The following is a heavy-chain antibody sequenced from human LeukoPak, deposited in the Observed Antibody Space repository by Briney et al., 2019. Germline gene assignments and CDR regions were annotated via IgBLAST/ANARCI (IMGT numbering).Heavy chain of an antibody. CDR2: IIPIFRTT. CDR1: GGTFSNYA. D-gene: IGHD1-26*01. CDR3: AKDDGSATMGFAS. J-gene: IGHJ5*01. Sequence: SMKVSCKASGGTFSNYAFSWVRQAPGQGLEWMGGIIPIFRTTNYAEQFQGRVTITRDESTNTAYLDVSSLRCEDTAVYYSAKDDGSATMGFASWRQGPLVSVSS. V-gene: IGHV1-69*13.